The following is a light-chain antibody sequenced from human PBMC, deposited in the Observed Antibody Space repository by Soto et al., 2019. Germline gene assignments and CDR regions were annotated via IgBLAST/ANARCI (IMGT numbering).Light chain of an antibody. V-gene: IGKV3-15*01. CDR3: QQYNNWPPEST. Sequence: IVMTQCPATLSVSPGESATLSCRASQRFSSNLFWYQQKPGQAPRLIIXXASXRATGIPARFSVSGSGTEFTLTISSLQSEDFAVEYCQQYNNWPPESTFGQGTRLEIK. CDR1: QRFSSN. J-gene: IGKJ5*01. CDR2: XAS.